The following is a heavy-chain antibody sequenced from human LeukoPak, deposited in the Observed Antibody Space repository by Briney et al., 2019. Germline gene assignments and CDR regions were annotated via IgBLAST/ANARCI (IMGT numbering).Heavy chain of an antibody. CDR1: GYTFTSYD. CDR2: MNPNSGNT. CDR3: ARAGVMVRGVNYYYGMDV. J-gene: IGHJ6*02. D-gene: IGHD3-10*01. Sequence: ASVKVSCKASGYTFTSYDINWVRQATGQGLEWMGWMNPNSGNTGYAQKFQGRVTMTTDTSTSTAYMELRSLRSDDTAVYYCARAGVMVRGVNYYYGMDVWGQGTTVTVSS. V-gene: IGHV1-8*01.